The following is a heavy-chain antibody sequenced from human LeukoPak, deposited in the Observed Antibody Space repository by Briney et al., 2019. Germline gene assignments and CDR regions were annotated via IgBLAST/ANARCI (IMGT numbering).Heavy chain of an antibody. CDR3: ARRARYCSSTSCYPNFDY. CDR2: MNPNSGNT. Sequence: ASVKVSCKASGYTFTSYDINWARQATGQGLEWMGWMNPNSGNTGYAQKFQGRVTITRNTSISTAYMELSSLRSEDTAVYYCARRARYCSSTSCYPNFDYWGQGTLVTVSS. J-gene: IGHJ4*02. D-gene: IGHD2-2*01. V-gene: IGHV1-8*03. CDR1: GYTFTSYD.